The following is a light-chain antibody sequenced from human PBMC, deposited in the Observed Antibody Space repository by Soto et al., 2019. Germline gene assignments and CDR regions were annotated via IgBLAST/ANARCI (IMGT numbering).Light chain of an antibody. V-gene: IGKV3-11*01. CDR3: QQRSNWPPIT. J-gene: IGKJ5*01. CDR2: GAA. CDR1: QSVSSN. Sequence: EIVLTQSPAILSLSRRGRANLSCRARQSVSSNLAWYQQKPGQDPRLIXYGAASRATGVPDRCFGGRSWTNVTLTISSLEPEDYAAYYCQQRSNWPPITFGQGTRLEIK.